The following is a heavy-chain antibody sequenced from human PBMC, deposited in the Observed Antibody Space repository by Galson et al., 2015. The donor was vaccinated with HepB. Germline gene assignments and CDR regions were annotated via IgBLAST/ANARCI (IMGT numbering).Heavy chain of an antibody. J-gene: IGHJ6*03. V-gene: IGHV3-33*01. CDR1: GFTFSSYG. CDR3: ASAGGSYDYYYMDV. D-gene: IGHD1-26*01. Sequence: SLRLSCAASGFTFSSYGMHWVRQAPGKGLEWVAVIWYDGSNKYYADSVKGRFTISRDNSKNTLYLQMNSLRAEDTAVYYCASAGGSYDYYYMDVWGKGTTVTVSS. CDR2: IWYDGSNK.